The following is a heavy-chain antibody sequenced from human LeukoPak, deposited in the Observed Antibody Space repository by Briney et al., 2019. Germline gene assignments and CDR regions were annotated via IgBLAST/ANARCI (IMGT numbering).Heavy chain of an antibody. CDR3: ARDFSGLRMVIDY. J-gene: IGHJ4*02. V-gene: IGHV1-8*03. D-gene: IGHD2-15*01. CDR1: GYTFTSYD. Sequence: ASVKVSCKASGYTFTSYDINWVRQATGQGLEWMGWMNPNSRNTGYAQKFQGRVTITRNTSISTAYMELSSLRSEDTAVYYCARDFSGLRMVIDYWGQGTLVTVSS. CDR2: MNPNSRNT.